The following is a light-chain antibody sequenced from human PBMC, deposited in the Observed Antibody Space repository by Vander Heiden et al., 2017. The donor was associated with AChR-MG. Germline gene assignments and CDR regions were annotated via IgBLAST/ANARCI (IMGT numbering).Light chain of an antibody. CDR3: QQSYSTPWT. CDR1: QTITRY. Sequence: DTQTTQSPSSLSASVGDGVTITCRATQTITRYLNWYQQKPGKAPKLLIYAASSLQSGVPSRFGGSGSGTDFTLTISSLQPEDFATYYCQQSYSTPWTFGQGTRVEI. V-gene: IGKV1-39*01. J-gene: IGKJ1*01. CDR2: AAS.